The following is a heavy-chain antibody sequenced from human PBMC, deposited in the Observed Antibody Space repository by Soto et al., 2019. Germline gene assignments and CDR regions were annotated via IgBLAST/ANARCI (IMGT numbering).Heavy chain of an antibody. D-gene: IGHD2-15*01. CDR1: GGSISSYY. Sequence: SETLSLTCTVSGGSISSYYWSWIRQPPGKGLEWIGYIYYSGSTNYNPSLKSRVTISVDTSKNQFSLKLSSVTAADTAVYYCARAMPPSYTFFFYCSGGARYLHSYPTQRTFD. CDR2: IYYSGST. J-gene: IGHJ5*02. CDR3: ARAMPPSYTFFFYCSGGARYLHSYPTQRTFD. V-gene: IGHV4-59*01.